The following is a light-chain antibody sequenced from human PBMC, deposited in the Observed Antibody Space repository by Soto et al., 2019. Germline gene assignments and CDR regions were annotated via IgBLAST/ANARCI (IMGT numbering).Light chain of an antibody. CDR2: AAS. J-gene: IGKJ1*01. CDR1: QSISTY. CDR3: QQCYSSPRT. V-gene: IGKV1-39*01. Sequence: DIQMTQSPSTLSASVGDRVTITCRASQSISTYLNWYQQKLGRAPTLLIYAASSLQSGVPSRFSGGGSGTDFTLNISSLQPEDFAMYFCQQCYSSPRTFGQGTKVEIK.